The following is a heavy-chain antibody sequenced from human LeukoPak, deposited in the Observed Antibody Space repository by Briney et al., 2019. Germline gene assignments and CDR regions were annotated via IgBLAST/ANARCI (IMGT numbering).Heavy chain of an antibody. V-gene: IGHV1-8*03. J-gene: IGHJ4*02. CDR1: GYTFTSYD. D-gene: IGHD1-26*01. Sequence: ASVKVSCKASGYTFTSYDINWVRQATGQGLEWMGWMNPNSGNTGYAQKFQGRVTITRNTSISTAYMELSSLRSEDTAVYYRARVASGSYTHRKFDYWGQGTLVTVSS. CDR3: ARVASGSYTHRKFDY. CDR2: MNPNSGNT.